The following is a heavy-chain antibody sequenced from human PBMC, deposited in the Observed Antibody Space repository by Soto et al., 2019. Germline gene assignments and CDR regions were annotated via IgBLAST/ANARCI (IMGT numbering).Heavy chain of an antibody. CDR2: INTGNGYT. D-gene: IGHD3-9*01. J-gene: IGHJ6*02. CDR1: GYTFATYA. CDR3: TRVNTLFLNPDWCSYDMYV. V-gene: IGHV1-3*04. Sequence: QVQLVQSGAEVKKPGASVKDSCKASGYTFATYAIHWVRQAPGQRLEWMGWINTGNGYTEYSQNFRGRVTISRDTAASTAYREVSGLRSEDTVMYYCTRVNTLFLNPDWCSYDMYVWGQGAKVTVAS.